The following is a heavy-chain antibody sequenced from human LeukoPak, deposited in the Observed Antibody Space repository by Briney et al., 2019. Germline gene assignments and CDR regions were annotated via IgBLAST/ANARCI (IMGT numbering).Heavy chain of an antibody. CDR2: IGNVADT. CDR1: GFTLSGYD. V-gene: IGHV3-13*01. Sequence: GGSLRLSCATSGFTLSGYDMHWVRQLPGKGLEWVSSIGNVADTYYSGSVKGRFVISRDNARNFVFLQMNSLRAEDTAVYYCVRAPGSGGFDSWGQGAQVTVSS. J-gene: IGHJ4*02. CDR3: VRAPGSGGFDS. D-gene: IGHD6-19*01.